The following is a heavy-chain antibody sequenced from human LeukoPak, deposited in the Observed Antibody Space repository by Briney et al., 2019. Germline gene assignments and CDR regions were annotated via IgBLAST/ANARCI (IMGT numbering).Heavy chain of an antibody. CDR2: IKGDGSNK. D-gene: IGHD3-10*02. J-gene: IGHJ6*04. Sequence: PGGSLRLSCAASGFTFSSHGMNWVRQAPGKGLEWVANIKGDGSNKNYADSVKGRFTISRDNAKNSLYLQMNSLRAEDTAVYYCAELGITMIGGVWGKGTTVTISS. CDR1: GFTFSSHG. CDR3: AELGITMIGGV. V-gene: IGHV3-7*01.